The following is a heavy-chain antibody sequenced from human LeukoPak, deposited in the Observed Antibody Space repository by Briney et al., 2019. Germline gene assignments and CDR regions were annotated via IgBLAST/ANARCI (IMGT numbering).Heavy chain of an antibody. V-gene: IGHV4-59*01. Sequence: SETMSLTCTVSSGSIRSYYWSWIRQPPGKGLEWIGYIYYSGSTNYNPSLKSRVTISVDTSKNQFSLKLSSVTAADTAVYYCARGGYCSGGSCSTYYYYYGMDVWGQGTTVTVSS. J-gene: IGHJ6*02. CDR1: SGSIRSYY. CDR2: IYYSGST. D-gene: IGHD2-15*01. CDR3: ARGGYCSGGSCSTYYYYYGMDV.